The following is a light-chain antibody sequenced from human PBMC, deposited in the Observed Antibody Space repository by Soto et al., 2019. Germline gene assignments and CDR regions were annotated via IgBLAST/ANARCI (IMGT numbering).Light chain of an antibody. CDR3: FSYAGSSIWV. CDR2: GVT. Sequence: QSALTQPASVSGSPGQSITISCTGTRSDIGSYNHVAWYQQHPGKAPRVMIFGVTKRPSGISDRFFGSKSGSTASLTISGLQAEDEADYFCFSYAGSSIWVFGGGTQLTVL. CDR1: RSDIGSYNH. J-gene: IGLJ3*02. V-gene: IGLV2-23*02.